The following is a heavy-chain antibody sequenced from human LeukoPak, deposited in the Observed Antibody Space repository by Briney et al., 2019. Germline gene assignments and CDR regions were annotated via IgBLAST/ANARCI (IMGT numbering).Heavy chain of an antibody. V-gene: IGHV3-30*02. CDR2: IRYDGSNK. CDR1: GFTFSSYG. CDR3: AKGILWFGGPSAFDI. Sequence: PGGSLRLSSAASGFTFSSYGMHWVRQAPGKGLEWVAFIRYDGSNKYYADSVKGRFTISRDNSKNTLYLQMNSLRAEDTAVYYCAKGILWFGGPSAFDIWGQGTMVTVSS. D-gene: IGHD3-10*01. J-gene: IGHJ3*02.